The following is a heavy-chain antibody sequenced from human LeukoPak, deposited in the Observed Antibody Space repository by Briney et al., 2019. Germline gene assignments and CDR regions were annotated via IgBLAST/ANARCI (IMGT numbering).Heavy chain of an antibody. V-gene: IGHV1-69*01. D-gene: IGHD1-26*01. CDR1: GGTFSSYA. CDR2: IIPIFGTA. Sequence: SVKVSCKASGGTFSSYAISWVRQAPGQGLEWMGGIIPIFGTANYAQKFQGRVTITADESTSTAYMELSSLRSEDTAVYYCAREGGIVGAPQRPGGFDHWGQGTLVTVSS. J-gene: IGHJ4*02. CDR3: AREGGIVGAPQRPGGFDH.